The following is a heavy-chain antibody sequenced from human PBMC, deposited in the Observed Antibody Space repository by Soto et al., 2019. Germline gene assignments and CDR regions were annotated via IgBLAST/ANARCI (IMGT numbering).Heavy chain of an antibody. Sequence: PGGSLRLSCVASEITFRSRAMSWVRQAPGEGLEWVSTITDTGGDTKYADSVKGRFTISRDNSKNTLYLQMNSLRAEDTAVYYCARDLGLRALYYFDYWGQGTLVTVSS. J-gene: IGHJ4*02. V-gene: IGHV3-23*01. CDR1: EITFRSRA. D-gene: IGHD5-12*01. CDR3: ARDLGLRALYYFDY. CDR2: ITDTGGDT.